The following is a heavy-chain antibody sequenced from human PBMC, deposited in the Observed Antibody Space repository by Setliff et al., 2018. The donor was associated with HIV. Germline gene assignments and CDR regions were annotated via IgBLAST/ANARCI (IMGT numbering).Heavy chain of an antibody. J-gene: IGHJ6*03. Sequence: GGSLRLSCEASGFAFSIYNMNWVRQAPGKWLEWVSYISTSGSTIHYADSVKGRFTISRDNGKKSLYLQMNSLRVEDTAVYYCARCPRYCSGSGCDPQYSHMDVWGQGTTVTVSS. CDR3: ARCPRYCSGSGCDPQYSHMDV. CDR1: GFAFSIYN. CDR2: ISTSGSTI. D-gene: IGHD2-15*01. V-gene: IGHV3-48*01.